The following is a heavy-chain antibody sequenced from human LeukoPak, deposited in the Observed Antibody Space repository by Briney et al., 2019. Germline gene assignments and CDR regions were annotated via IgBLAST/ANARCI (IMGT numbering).Heavy chain of an antibody. D-gene: IGHD6-19*01. J-gene: IGHJ4*02. Sequence: SGGSLRLSCAASGFTFSSYWMSWVRQAPGKGLEWVGRIKSKTDGGTTDYAAPVKGRFTISRDDSEDTLYLQMNSLKTEDTAVYYCTTVTIAVAGTLGWGQGTLVTVSS. CDR2: IKSKTDGGTT. V-gene: IGHV3-15*01. CDR1: GFTFSSYW. CDR3: TTVTIAVAGTLG.